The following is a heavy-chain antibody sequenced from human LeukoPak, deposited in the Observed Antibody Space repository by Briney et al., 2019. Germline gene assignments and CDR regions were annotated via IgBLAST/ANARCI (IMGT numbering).Heavy chain of an antibody. D-gene: IGHD6-19*01. CDR2: INPSGGST. Sequence: ASVKVSCKASGYTFTSYYMHWVRQAPGQGLEWMGIINPSGGSTSYAQKLQGRVTMTTDTSTSTAYMELRSLRSDDTAVYYCARDLKRSYSSGRYSWGTGSSNDYWGQGTLVTVSS. V-gene: IGHV1-46*01. CDR1: GYTFTSYY. CDR3: ARDLKRSYSSGRYSWGTGSSNDY. J-gene: IGHJ4*02.